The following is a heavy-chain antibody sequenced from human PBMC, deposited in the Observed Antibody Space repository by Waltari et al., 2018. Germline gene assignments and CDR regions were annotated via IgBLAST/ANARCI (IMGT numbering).Heavy chain of an antibody. CDR3: AKGADSSGYYSNWFDP. CDR2: VSYDGINK. V-gene: IGHV3-30*02. D-gene: IGHD3-22*01. Sequence: QVQLVESGGGVVQPGGSLRLSCAASGFSFSNHGVHWVRQAPGKGLEWVEFVSYDGINKHYADAVKGRFTIAKYNSNNMLYLQMNSLRAEDTAVYYCAKGADSSGYYSNWFDPWGQGTLVTVSS. CDR1: GFSFSNHG. J-gene: IGHJ5*02.